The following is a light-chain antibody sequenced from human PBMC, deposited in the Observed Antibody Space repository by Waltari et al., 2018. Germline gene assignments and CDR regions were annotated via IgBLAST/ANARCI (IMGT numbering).Light chain of an antibody. CDR1: TYNIGSNS. CDR2: RNY. CDR3: ATWDDTLSGPRV. Sequence: QSVLTQPPSVSGPPGQRVTNSCSGTTYNIGSNSVYWYQQLPGTAPKLLIYRNYQRPSGVPTRFSGSRSGTSASLAISGLQSEDEADYYCATWDDTLSGPRVFGGGTRLTVL. J-gene: IGLJ3*02. V-gene: IGLV1-47*01.